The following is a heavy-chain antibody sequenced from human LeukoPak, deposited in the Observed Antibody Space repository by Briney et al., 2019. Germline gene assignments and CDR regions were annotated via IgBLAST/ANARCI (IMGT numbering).Heavy chain of an antibody. Sequence: SETLSLTCTVSGGSVSTDSYYWSWIRQPPGKGLEWIGNIYYSGSTNYNPSLKSRVTISLDTSKNQFSLNLSSVTAADTAVYYCAARGDGYNNWYFDLWGRGTLVTVSS. CDR3: AARGDGYNNWYFDL. J-gene: IGHJ2*01. V-gene: IGHV4-61*01. D-gene: IGHD5-24*01. CDR2: IYYSGST. CDR1: GGSVSTDSYY.